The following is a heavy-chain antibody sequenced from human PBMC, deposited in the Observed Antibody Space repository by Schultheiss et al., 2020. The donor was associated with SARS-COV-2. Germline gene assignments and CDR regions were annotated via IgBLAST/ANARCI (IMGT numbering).Heavy chain of an antibody. V-gene: IGHV4-34*01. Sequence: SETLSLTCAVYGGSFSGYYWSWIRQPPGKGLEWIGEINHSGSTNYNPSLKSRVTISVDTSENQFSLMLSSVTAADTAVYYCARHQAAAGILDYWGQGTLVTVSS. J-gene: IGHJ4*02. CDR2: INHSGST. CDR3: ARHQAAAGILDY. CDR1: GGSFSGYY. D-gene: IGHD6-13*01.